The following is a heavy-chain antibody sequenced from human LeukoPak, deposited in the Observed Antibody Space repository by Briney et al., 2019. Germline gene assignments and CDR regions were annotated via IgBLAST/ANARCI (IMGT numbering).Heavy chain of an antibody. J-gene: IGHJ4*02. Sequence: HPGGSLRLSCAASGFTFSSYGMHWVRQAPGKGLEWVAFIRYDGSNKYYADSVKGRFTISRDNSKNTLYLQMNSLRAEDTAVYYCAREWTAALDYWGQGTLVTVSS. D-gene: IGHD6-13*01. CDR1: GFTFSSYG. CDR2: IRYDGSNK. CDR3: AREWTAALDY. V-gene: IGHV3-30*02.